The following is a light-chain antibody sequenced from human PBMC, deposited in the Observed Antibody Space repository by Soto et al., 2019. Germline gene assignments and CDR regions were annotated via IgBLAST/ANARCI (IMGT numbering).Light chain of an antibody. CDR1: SSNIGSNT. CDR2: SNN. Sequence: QLVLTQPPSTSGTPGQRVTISCSGSSSNIGSNTVNWYQQLPGTAPKLLMYSNNQRPSGVPDRFSGSKSGTSASLAISGLQSEDEADYYCAAWDDSLNGLYVFGTGTKVTVL. CDR3: AAWDDSLNGLYV. V-gene: IGLV1-44*01. J-gene: IGLJ1*01.